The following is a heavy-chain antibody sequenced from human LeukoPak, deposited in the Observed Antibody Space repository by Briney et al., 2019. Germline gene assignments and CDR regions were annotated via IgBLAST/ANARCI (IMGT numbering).Heavy chain of an antibody. CDR2: INHSGST. D-gene: IGHD1-26*01. V-gene: IGHV4-34*01. CDR3: ARGPVGATHFDY. Sequence: SETLSLTCAVYGGSFSGYYWSWIRQPPGKGLEWIGEINHSGSTNCNPSLKSRVTISVDMSKNQFSLKLSSVTAADTAVYYCARGPVGATHFDYWGQGTLVTVSS. CDR1: GGSFSGYY. J-gene: IGHJ4*02.